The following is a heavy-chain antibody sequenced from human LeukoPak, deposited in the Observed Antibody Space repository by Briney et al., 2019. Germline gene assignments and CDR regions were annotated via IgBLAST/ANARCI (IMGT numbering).Heavy chain of an antibody. Sequence: ASVKVSCKASGYTFTSYAMNWVRQAPGQGLEWMGWINTNTGNPTYAQGFTGRFVFSLDTSDSTAYLQISSLKVEDTAVYYCAREHHQLLYLFYYYYGMDVWGQGTTVTVSS. J-gene: IGHJ6*02. CDR3: AREHHQLLYLFYYYYGMDV. D-gene: IGHD2-2*02. CDR1: GYTFTSYA. CDR2: INTNTGNP. V-gene: IGHV7-4-1*02.